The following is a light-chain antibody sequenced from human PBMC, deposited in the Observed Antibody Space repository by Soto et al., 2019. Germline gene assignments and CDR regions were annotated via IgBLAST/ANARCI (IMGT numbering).Light chain of an antibody. CDR3: QHRYNWHLT. J-gene: IGKJ4*01. V-gene: IGKV4-1*01. CDR1: QSVLYSSNNKNY. Sequence: DIVMTQSPDSLAVSLGERATINCKSSQSVLYSSNNKNYLGWYQQKPGQPPRLLIYDASNRASGIPARFSGSGSGTDFTLTINSLEPEDFAIYYCQHRYNWHLTFGAGTKVDIK. CDR2: DAS.